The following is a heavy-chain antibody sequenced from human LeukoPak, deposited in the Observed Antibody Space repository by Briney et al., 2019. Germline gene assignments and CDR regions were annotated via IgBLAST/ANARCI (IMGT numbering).Heavy chain of an antibody. Sequence: GGSLRLSCAASGVTVSSNYMTWVRQAPGKGLGWVSVIYSGGTTYYADSVKGRFIISRDNSKNTLYLQMNTLRAEDTAMYYCARATDSGYEPFDSWGQGTLVTVSS. CDR1: GVTVSSNY. CDR2: IYSGGTT. J-gene: IGHJ4*02. V-gene: IGHV3-66*01. D-gene: IGHD5-12*01. CDR3: ARATDSGYEPFDS.